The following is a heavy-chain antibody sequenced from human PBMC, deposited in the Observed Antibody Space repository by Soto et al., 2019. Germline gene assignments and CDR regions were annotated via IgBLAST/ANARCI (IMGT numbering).Heavy chain of an antibody. CDR2: IYPGDSDT. CDR1: GYSFTNYW. J-gene: IGHJ6*02. Sequence: GESLKISCKGSGYSFTNYWIVWVRQMPRKGLEWMGIIYPGDSDTRYSPSFQGQVTISADKSISTAYLQWRSLRASDTAMYYCARPRSGSYRLDYYGMDVWGQGTTVTVSS. V-gene: IGHV5-51*01. D-gene: IGHD3-10*01. CDR3: ARPRSGSYRLDYYGMDV.